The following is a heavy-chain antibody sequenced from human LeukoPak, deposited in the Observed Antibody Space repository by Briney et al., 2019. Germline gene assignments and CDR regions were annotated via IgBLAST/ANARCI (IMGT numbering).Heavy chain of an antibody. CDR3: AKDPYSSSPYYFDY. V-gene: IGHV3-23*01. CDR2: ISGSGGST. CDR1: GFTFSSYS. Sequence: PGGSLRLSCAASGFTFSSYSMNWVRQAPGKGLEWVSAISGSGGSTYYADSVKGRFTISRDNSKNTLYLQMNSLRAEDTAVYYCAKDPYSSSPYYFDYWGQGTLVTVSS. D-gene: IGHD6-13*01. J-gene: IGHJ4*02.